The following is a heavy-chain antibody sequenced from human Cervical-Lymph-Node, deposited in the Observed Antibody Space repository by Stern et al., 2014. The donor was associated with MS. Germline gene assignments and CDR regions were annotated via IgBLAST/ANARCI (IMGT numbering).Heavy chain of an antibody. CDR1: EYNLNTHW. CDR2: IYPGNSDT. V-gene: IGHV5-51*03. D-gene: IGHD1-14*01. CDR3: ARHGGPNWNHEAHNWFDP. J-gene: IGHJ5*02. Sequence: MQLVQSGAEVKKPGESLKISCKGSEYNLNTHWIAWVRQMPGKGLEWLGNIYPGNSDTRYNPSLQGQVSISADKSITTAYLHFSSLKASDSAMYFCARHGGPNWNHEAHNWFDPWGQGTLVTVSS.